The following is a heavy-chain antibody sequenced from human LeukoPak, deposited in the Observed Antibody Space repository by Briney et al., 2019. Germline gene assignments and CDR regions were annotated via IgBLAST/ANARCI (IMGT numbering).Heavy chain of an antibody. CDR3: TTDFGTYYYDSSGYYPGDYFDY. V-gene: IGHV3-15*01. CDR2: IKSKTDGGTT. D-gene: IGHD3-22*01. Sequence: PGGSLRLSCAASGFTFSNAWMSWVRQAPGKGLEWVGRIKSKTDGGTTDYAAPVKGRFTIPRDDSKNTLYLQMNSLKTEDTAVYYCTTDFGTYYYDSSGYYPGDYFDYWGQGTLVTVSS. J-gene: IGHJ4*02. CDR1: GFTFSNAW.